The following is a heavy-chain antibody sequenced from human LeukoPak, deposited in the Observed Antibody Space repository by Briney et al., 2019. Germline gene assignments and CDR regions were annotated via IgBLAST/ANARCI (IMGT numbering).Heavy chain of an antibody. CDR3: AHARTRGWRLVGYYYYGMDV. D-gene: IGHD6-19*01. Sequence: ASVKVSCKASGYTFTSYGIGWVRQATGQGLEWMGWMNPNSGNTGYAQKFQGRVTMTRNTSISTAYMELSSLRSEDTAVYYCAHARTRGWRLVGYYYYGMDVWGQGTTVTVSS. J-gene: IGHJ6*02. CDR2: MNPNSGNT. CDR1: GYTFTSYG. V-gene: IGHV1-8*02.